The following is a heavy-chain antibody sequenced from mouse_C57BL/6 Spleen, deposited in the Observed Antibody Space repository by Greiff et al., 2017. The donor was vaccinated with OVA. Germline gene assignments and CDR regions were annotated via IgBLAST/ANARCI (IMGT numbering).Heavy chain of an antibody. CDR3: ARGGYWYFDV. CDR2: INPNNGGT. V-gene: IGHV1-26*01. CDR1: GYTFTDYY. J-gene: IGHJ1*03. Sequence: EVQLQQSGPELVKPGASVKLSCKASGYTFTDYYMNWVKQSHGKSLEWIGDINPNNGGTSYNQKFKGKATLTVDKSSSTAYMELRSLTSGDSAVYYWARGGYWYFDVWGTGTTVTVSS.